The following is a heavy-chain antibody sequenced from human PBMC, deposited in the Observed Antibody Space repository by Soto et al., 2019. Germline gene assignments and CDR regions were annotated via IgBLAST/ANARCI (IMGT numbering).Heavy chain of an antibody. CDR1: GFTFDDYA. CDR2: MSWNSGSI. D-gene: IGHD3-16*01. CDR3: EKDSDIAAYYDYIWESYPSLPTGAFDL. V-gene: IGHV3-9*01. Sequence: GGSLRLSCAASGFTFDDYAMHWVRQAPGKCLEWVSGMSWNSGSIGYADSVKGRVTISRDNAKNTQYSAKNRLRPEDTNLYPFEKDSDIAAYYDYIWESYPSLPTGAFDLWGQGTMVTVSS. J-gene: IGHJ3*01.